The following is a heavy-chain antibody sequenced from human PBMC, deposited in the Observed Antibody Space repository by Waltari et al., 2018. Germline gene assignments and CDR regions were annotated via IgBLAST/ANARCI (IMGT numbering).Heavy chain of an antibody. CDR3: AMITIFGVVIGY. V-gene: IGHV1-2*06. CDR2: SNPNSGGT. D-gene: IGHD3-3*01. J-gene: IGHJ4*02. Sequence: QVQLVQSGAEVKKPGASVKVSCKASGYTFTGDYMHWVRQAPGQGLEWMGRSNPNSGGTNYAQKFQGRVTMTRDTSISTAYMELSRLRSDDTAVYYCAMITIFGVVIGYWGQGTLVTVSS. CDR1: GYTFTGDY.